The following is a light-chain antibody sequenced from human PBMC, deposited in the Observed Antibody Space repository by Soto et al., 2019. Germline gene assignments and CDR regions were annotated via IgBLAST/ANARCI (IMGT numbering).Light chain of an antibody. CDR3: QQRSNWPPLT. CDR1: QSVNSY. CDR2: GAS. V-gene: IGKV3-11*01. J-gene: IGKJ5*01. Sequence: EIVLTQSPATLSLSPGERATLSCRASQSVNSYLAWYQHKPGQAPRLLIYGASNRATGIPARFSGSGSGTYFTLTISSLEPEDFAVYYCQQRSNWPPLTFGQGTRLEIK.